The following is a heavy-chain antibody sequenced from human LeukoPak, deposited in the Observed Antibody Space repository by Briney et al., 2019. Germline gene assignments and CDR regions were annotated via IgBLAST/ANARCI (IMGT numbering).Heavy chain of an antibody. CDR3: ARDAYYDILTGYSPFDP. J-gene: IGHJ5*02. V-gene: IGHV3-33*08. D-gene: IGHD3-9*01. CDR1: GFTFSSYG. CDR2: IWYDGSNK. Sequence: GRSLRLSCAASGFTFSSYGMHWVRQAPGKGLEWVAVIWYDGSNKYYADSVKGRFTISRDNSKNTLYLQMNSLRAEDTAVYYCARDAYYDILTGYSPFDPWGQGTLVTVSS.